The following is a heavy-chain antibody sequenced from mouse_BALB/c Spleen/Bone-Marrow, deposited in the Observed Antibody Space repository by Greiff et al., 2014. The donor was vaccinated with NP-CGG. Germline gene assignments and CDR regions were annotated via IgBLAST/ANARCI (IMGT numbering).Heavy chain of an antibody. CDR1: GYTFSTYT. Sequence: VQRVESAAELARPGASVKMSGKASGYTFSTYTMHWVKQRPGQGLEWIGYINPSSGYTEYNQKFKDKTTLTADKSSGTAYMQLSSLTSEDSAVYYCARKVDGSYGPLFAYWGQGTLVTVSA. D-gene: IGHD1-1*02. V-gene: IGHV1-4*02. CDR3: ARKVDGSYGPLFAY. CDR2: INPSSGYT. J-gene: IGHJ3*01.